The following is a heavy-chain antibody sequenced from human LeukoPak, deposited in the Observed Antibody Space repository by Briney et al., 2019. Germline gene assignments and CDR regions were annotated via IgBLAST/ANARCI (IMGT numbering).Heavy chain of an antibody. CDR1: GFTLSDYY. Sequence: GGSLRLSCAASGFTLSDYYMSWIRQAPGKGLEWVSYISSSGSTIYYADSVKGRFTISRDNAKNSLYLQMNSLRAEDTAVYYCARAAWAVVVINLGFDYWGQGTLVTVSS. J-gene: IGHJ4*02. CDR2: ISSSGSTI. V-gene: IGHV3-11*01. CDR3: ARAAWAVVVINLGFDY. D-gene: IGHD3-22*01.